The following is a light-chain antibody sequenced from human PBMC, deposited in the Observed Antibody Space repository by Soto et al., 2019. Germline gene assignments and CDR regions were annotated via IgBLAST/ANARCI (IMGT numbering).Light chain of an antibody. V-gene: IGKV3-11*01. CDR1: QSVSSF. Sequence: EIVLTQSPATLSLSPGERATLSCRASQSVSSFLAWYQHKPGQAPRLLIYAASNRASGIPARFSGSGSGTDFTLTISSLEPEDFAVYYCQQRSDWSMYTFGQGTKVEIK. CDR3: QQRSDWSMYT. J-gene: IGKJ2*01. CDR2: AAS.